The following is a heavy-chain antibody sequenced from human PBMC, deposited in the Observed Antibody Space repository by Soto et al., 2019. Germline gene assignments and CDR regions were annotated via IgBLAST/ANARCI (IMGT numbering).Heavy chain of an antibody. CDR2: TSYKSKWNN. CDR1: GDSVSSNRAC. V-gene: IGHV6-1*01. CDR3: TGITWFSGMDV. D-gene: IGHD3-10*01. J-gene: IGHJ6*02. Sequence: SQTLSVTCFISGDSVSSNRACWNWIRQSPSRGLEWLGRTSYKSKWNNDYALSIKSRININPDTSKKPFFLHMCYVTSQVTAVNNCTGITWFSGMDVWGQGTPVTVSS.